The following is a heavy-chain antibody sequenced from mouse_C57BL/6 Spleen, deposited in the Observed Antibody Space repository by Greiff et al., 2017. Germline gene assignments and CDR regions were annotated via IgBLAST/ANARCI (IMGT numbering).Heavy chain of an antibody. V-gene: IGHV5-4*01. D-gene: IGHD2-4*01. CDR2: ISDGGSYT. J-gene: IGHJ4*01. CDR3: ARGYDYDGYYYAMDY. Sequence: DVHLVESGGGLVKPGGSLKLSCAASGFTFSSYAMSWVRQTPEKRLEWVATISDGGSYTYYPDNVKGRFTISRDNAKNNLYLQMSHLKSEDTAMYYCARGYDYDGYYYAMDYWGQGTSVTVSS. CDR1: GFTFSSYA.